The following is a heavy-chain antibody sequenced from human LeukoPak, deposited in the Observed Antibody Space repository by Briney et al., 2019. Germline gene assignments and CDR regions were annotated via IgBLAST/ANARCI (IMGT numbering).Heavy chain of an antibody. V-gene: IGHV1-2*02. D-gene: IGHD3-10*01. Sequence: ASVKVSCKASGYTFSGYYMHWVRQAPGQGLEWMGWINPNSGGTNYAQKFQGRVTMTRDSSISTAYMELSRLRSDDTAVYYCARAGSGSYVGEIDYWGQGTLVTVSS. CDR3: ARAGSGSYVGEIDY. CDR2: INPNSGGT. CDR1: GYTFSGYY. J-gene: IGHJ4*02.